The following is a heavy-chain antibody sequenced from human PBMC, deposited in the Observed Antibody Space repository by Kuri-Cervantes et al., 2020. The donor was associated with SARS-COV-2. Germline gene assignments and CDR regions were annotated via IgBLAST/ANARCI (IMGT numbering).Heavy chain of an antibody. CDR1: GYTFTSYY. CDR3: ARDLGYYYDSSGPPPLGY. Sequence: ASVKVSCKASGYTFTSYYMHWVRQAPGKGLEWMGGFDPEDGETIYAQKFQGRVTITTDESTSTAYMELSSLRSEDTAVYYCARDLGYYYDSSGPPPLGYWGQGTLVTVSS. V-gene: IGHV1-24*01. D-gene: IGHD3-22*01. J-gene: IGHJ4*02. CDR2: FDPEDGET.